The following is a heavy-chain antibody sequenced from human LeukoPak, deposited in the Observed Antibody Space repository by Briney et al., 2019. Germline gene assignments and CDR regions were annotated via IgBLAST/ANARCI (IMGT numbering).Heavy chain of an antibody. CDR2: IIPIFGTT. D-gene: IGHD3-22*01. J-gene: IGHJ3*02. CDR1: GGTFSSYA. Sequence: ASVKVSCKASGGTFSSYAIDWVRQAPGQGLEWMGGIIPIFGTTNYAQKFQGRVTITADESTSTAYMELSSLRSEDTAVYYCARDLFHYYDSSGYYFDAFDIWGQGTMVTVSS. CDR3: ARDLFHYYDSSGYYFDAFDI. V-gene: IGHV1-69*01.